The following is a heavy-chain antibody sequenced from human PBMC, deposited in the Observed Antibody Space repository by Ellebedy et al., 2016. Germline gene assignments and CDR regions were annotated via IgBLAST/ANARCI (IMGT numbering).Heavy chain of an antibody. Sequence: SETLSLTCAVYGTSFSDYYWSWIRQPPGKGLEWIGEINHSGSTNYNSSLKSRVTISLDTSKNQFSLRLTSVTAADTAVYYCSRGVTDQNWGQGTLVTVSS. CDR3: SRGVTDQN. V-gene: IGHV4-34*01. D-gene: IGHD2-21*02. J-gene: IGHJ4*02. CDR2: INHSGST. CDR1: GTSFSDYY.